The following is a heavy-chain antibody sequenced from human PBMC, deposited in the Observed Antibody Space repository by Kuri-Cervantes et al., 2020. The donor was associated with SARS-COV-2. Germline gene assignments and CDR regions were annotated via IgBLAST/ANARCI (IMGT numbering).Heavy chain of an antibody. CDR2: IYYSGST. D-gene: IGHD3-3*01. CDR3: ARQRDYDFWSGYYYMDV. Sequence: ESLKISCTVSGGSISSGSYYWSWIRQPAGKGLEWIGRIYYSGSTYYNPSLKSRVTISVDTSKNQFSLKLSSVTAADTAVYYCARQRDYDFWSGYYYMDVWGKGTTVTVSS. J-gene: IGHJ6*03. CDR1: GGSISSGSYY. V-gene: IGHV4-39*01.